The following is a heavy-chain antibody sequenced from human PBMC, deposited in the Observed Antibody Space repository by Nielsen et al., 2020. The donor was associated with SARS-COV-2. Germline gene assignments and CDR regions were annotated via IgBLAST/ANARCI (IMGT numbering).Heavy chain of an antibody. Sequence: SETLSLTCSVSGGSITDYHWTWIRQPPGKGLEWIGYIHSSGSTNYNPSLKSRVTISVDTSKNQFSLKLSSVTAADTAVYYCARRALGYCSGGSCFDAFDIWGQGTMVTVSS. V-gene: IGHV4-59*08. D-gene: IGHD2-15*01. CDR3: ARRALGYCSGGSCFDAFDI. J-gene: IGHJ3*02. CDR1: GGSITDYH. CDR2: IHSSGST.